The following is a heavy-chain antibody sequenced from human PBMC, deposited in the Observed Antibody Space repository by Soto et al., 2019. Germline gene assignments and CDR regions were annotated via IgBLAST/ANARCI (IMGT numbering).Heavy chain of an antibody. V-gene: IGHV5-10-1*01. Sequence: GESLKISCKGSGYSFTSYWISWVRQMPGKGLEWMGRIDPSDSYTNYSPSFQGHVTISADKSISTAYLQWSSLKASDTAMYYCATHRGYLLGPDYWGQGTLVTVSS. CDR1: GYSFTSYW. J-gene: IGHJ4*02. CDR2: IDPSDSYT. CDR3: ATHRGYLLGPDY. D-gene: IGHD3-22*01.